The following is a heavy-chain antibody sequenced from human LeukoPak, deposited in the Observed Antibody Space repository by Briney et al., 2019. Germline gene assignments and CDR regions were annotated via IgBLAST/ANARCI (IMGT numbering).Heavy chain of an antibody. V-gene: IGHV3-30*02. Sequence: GGSLRLSCAASGFTFSSYGMHWVRQAPGKGLEWVAFIWYDGSNKYYADSVKGRFTISRDNSKNTLYLQMNSLRAEDTAVYYCAKDSTDQLLSYYYYYYMDVWGKGTTVTVSS. J-gene: IGHJ6*03. CDR2: IWYDGSNK. D-gene: IGHD2-2*01. CDR1: GFTFSSYG. CDR3: AKDSTDQLLSYYYYYYMDV.